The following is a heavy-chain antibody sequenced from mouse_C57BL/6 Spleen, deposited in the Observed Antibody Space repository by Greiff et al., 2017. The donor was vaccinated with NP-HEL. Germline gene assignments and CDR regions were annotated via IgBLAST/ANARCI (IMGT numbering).Heavy chain of an antibody. V-gene: IGHV1-26*01. Sequence: EVQLQQSGPELVKPGASVKISCKASGYTFTDYYMNWVKQSHGKSLEWIGDINPNNGGTSYNQKFKGKATLTVDKSSSTAYMELRSLTSEDSAVYYCARSRFDNYGSSYFDYWGQGTTLTVSS. J-gene: IGHJ2*01. CDR2: INPNNGGT. CDR3: ARSRFDNYGSSYFDY. CDR1: GYTFTDYY. D-gene: IGHD1-1*01.